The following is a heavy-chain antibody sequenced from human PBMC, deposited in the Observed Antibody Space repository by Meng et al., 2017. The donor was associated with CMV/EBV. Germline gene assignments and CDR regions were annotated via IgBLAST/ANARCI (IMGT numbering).Heavy chain of an antibody. V-gene: IGHV3-30-3*01. D-gene: IGHD6-13*01. J-gene: IGHJ4*02. CDR2: ISYDGSNK. Sequence: GGSLRLSFAALGFTFSSYAMHWVRQAPGKGLGWVAVISYDGSNKYYADSVKGRYTISRDNPKSTLYLQMNSLRAEDTAVYYCARTPMSSSWYGEFDYWGQGTLVTVSS. CDR1: GFTFSSYA. CDR3: ARTPMSSSWYGEFDY.